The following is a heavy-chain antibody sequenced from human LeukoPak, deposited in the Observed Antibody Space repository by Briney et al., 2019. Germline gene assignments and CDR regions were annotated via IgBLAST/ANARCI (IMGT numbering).Heavy chain of an antibody. CDR2: IRYDGSNT. Sequence: PGGSLRLSCAAPGFTFSHYGMHWVRQAPGKGLEWVAFIRYDGSNTYYADSVKGRFTISRDNSKNTLYLQMNSLRAEDTAVYYCARGRGTYYLFDYWGQGTLVTVSS. D-gene: IGHD3-10*01. CDR1: GFTFSHYG. J-gene: IGHJ4*02. CDR3: ARGRGTYYLFDY. V-gene: IGHV3-30*02.